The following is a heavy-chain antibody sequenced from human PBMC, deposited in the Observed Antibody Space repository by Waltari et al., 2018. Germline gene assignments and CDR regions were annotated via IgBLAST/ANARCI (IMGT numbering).Heavy chain of an antibody. Sequence: QVQLVESGGGVVQPGRSLRLSCAASGFTFSSYGMHWVRQAPGKGLEWVAVISYDGSNKYYADSVKGRFTISRDNSKNTLYLQMNSLRAEDTAVYYCAKDRFPTLRWPQTPDYWGQGTLVTVSS. D-gene: IGHD4-17*01. J-gene: IGHJ4*02. CDR3: AKDRFPTLRWPQTPDY. CDR2: ISYDGSNK. CDR1: GFTFSSYG. V-gene: IGHV3-30*18.